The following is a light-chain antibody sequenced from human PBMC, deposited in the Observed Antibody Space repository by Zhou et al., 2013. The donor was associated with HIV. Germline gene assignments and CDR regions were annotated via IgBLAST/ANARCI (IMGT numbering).Light chain of an antibody. V-gene: IGKV1-39*01. CDR3: QHTFTTPIT. J-gene: IGKJ4*01. CDR1: QNIDVY. Sequence: DIQMTQSPFFLSASVGDRVAITCRASQNIDVYLNWFLQKPGRAPELLIFSATRLQSGAPSRFSGSGSGTDFTLSISSLQPEDFATYYCQHTFTTPITFGGGTRVEIK. CDR2: SAT.